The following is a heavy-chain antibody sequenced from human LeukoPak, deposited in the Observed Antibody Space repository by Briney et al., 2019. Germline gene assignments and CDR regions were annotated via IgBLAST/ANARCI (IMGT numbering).Heavy chain of an antibody. J-gene: IGHJ4*02. D-gene: IGHD6-13*01. CDR3: ARGTAAGTLYYFDY. CDR2: ISAYNGNT. CDR1: GYTFNSYA. Sequence: GASVKLSCKASGYTFNSYAMNWVRQAPGQGLEWMGWISAYNGNTNYAQKLQGRVTMTTDTSTSTAYMELRSLRSDDTAVYYCARGTAAGTLYYFDYWGQGTLVTVSS. V-gene: IGHV1-18*01.